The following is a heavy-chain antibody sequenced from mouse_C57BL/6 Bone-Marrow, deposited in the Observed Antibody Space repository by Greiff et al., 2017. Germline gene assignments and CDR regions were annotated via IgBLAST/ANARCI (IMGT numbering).Heavy chain of an antibody. D-gene: IGHD2-3*01. V-gene: IGHV1-80*01. J-gene: IGHJ4*01. CDR3: ARGRGRDGYDY. CDR2: INPGSGGT. Sequence: QVQLQQSGAELVKPGASVKISCKASGYAFSSYWMNWVKQRPGQGLEWIGVINPGSGGTNYNEKFKGKATLTADKSSSTAYMQLSSLTSEDSAVYFCARGRGRDGYDYWGQGTSVTVSS. CDR1: GYAFSSYW.